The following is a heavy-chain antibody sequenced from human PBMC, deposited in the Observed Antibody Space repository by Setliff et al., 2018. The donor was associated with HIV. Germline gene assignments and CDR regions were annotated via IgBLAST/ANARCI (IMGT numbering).Heavy chain of an antibody. CDR2: ISAYSGNT. CDR3: VRGVQSPPHYSYYYMDV. D-gene: IGHD3-3*01. J-gene: IGHJ6*03. V-gene: IGHV1-18*01. Sequence: GASVKVSCKASGYTFTSYGISWVRQAPGQGLEWMGWISAYSGNTNYAQKLQGRVTMTTDTSTSTAYMELTSLRFDDTAMYYCVRGVQSPPHYSYYYMDVWGEGTMVTVSS. CDR1: GYTFTSYG.